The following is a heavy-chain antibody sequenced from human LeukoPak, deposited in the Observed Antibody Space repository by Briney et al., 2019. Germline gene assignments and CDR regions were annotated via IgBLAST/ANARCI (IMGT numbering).Heavy chain of an antibody. CDR2: INPSGGST. Sequence: ASMKVSCKASGYSFTGYYMHWVRQAPGQGLEWMGIINPSGGSTNFAQKFQGRVTMPRDTSTSTVYMELSSLRSEDTAVYYCARGRVGIDCSGGSCYPGEFDYWGQGTLVTVSS. V-gene: IGHV1-46*01. CDR3: ARGRVGIDCSGGSCYPGEFDY. J-gene: IGHJ4*02. CDR1: GYSFTGYY. D-gene: IGHD2-15*01.